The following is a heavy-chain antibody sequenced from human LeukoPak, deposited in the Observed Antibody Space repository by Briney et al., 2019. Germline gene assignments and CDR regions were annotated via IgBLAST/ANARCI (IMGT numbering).Heavy chain of an antibody. V-gene: IGHV1-8*01. CDR2: MNPNSGNT. J-gene: IGHJ6*02. CDR3: ARASGVVMYYYYGMDV. CDR1: GYTVTSYD. Sequence: GASVNVTCKASGYTVTSYDINWVRQATGQGLEWMGWMNPNSGNTGYAQKFQGRVTTTRNTSISTAYMELSSLRSEDTAVYYCARASGVVMYYYYGMDVWGQGTTVTVSS. D-gene: IGHD3-3*01.